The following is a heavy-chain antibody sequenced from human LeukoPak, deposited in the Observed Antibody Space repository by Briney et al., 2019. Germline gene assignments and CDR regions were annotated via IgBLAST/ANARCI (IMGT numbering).Heavy chain of an antibody. V-gene: IGHV3-7*04. D-gene: IGHD1-26*01. CDR3: ARDLGYYRADC. Sequence: PGGSLRLSCAASGFTFSSYWMSWVRQAPGKGLDWVANIKGDGSQNHYVDSVKGRFTISRDNAKNSLYLQMNSLRAEDTAVYYCARDLGYYRADCWGQGTLVTVSS. CDR1: GFTFSSYW. J-gene: IGHJ4*02. CDR2: IKGDGSQN.